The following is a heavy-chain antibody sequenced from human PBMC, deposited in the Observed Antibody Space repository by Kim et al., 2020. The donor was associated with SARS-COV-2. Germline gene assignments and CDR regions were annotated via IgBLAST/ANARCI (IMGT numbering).Heavy chain of an antibody. J-gene: IGHJ4*02. D-gene: IGHD4-17*01. CDR1: GFTFTSYS. V-gene: IGHV3-48*01. Sequence: GGSLRLSCAASGFTFTSYSMNWVRQAPGKVLECVSYISTSGTTTYYADSLKGRFTISSDTTKNSLSLQMNSLRGEDTAEYYCARDVHGDYMNYYCGQG. CDR3: ARDVHGDYMNYY. CDR2: ISTSGTTT.